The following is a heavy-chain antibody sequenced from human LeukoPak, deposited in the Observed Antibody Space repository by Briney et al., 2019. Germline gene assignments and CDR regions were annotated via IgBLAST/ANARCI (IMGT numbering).Heavy chain of an antibody. Sequence: SETLSLTCTGSGGSISSHYWSWIRQPPGKGLEWIGDIYYSGSTNYNPSLKSRVTISVDPSKNQFSLKLRSVPAADTAVYYCARDTVVGKPGVGATILRYFDYWGQGTLVTVSS. CDR3: ARDTVVGKPGVGATILRYFDY. CDR1: GGSISSHY. D-gene: IGHD1-26*01. V-gene: IGHV4-59*11. J-gene: IGHJ4*02. CDR2: IYYSGST.